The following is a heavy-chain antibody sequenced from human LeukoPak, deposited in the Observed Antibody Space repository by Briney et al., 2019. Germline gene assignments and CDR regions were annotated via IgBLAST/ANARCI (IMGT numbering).Heavy chain of an antibody. J-gene: IGHJ4*02. D-gene: IGHD5-18*01. V-gene: IGHV4-34*01. Sequence: SETLSLTCAVYGGSFSDYYWSWICQPPGKGLEWIGEINHNGDANYDPSLKSRVTISVDTSKNQFSLKINSVTAADTALYYCARGGYSYGHKEREFDSWGQGTLVTVSS. CDR3: ARGGYSYGHKEREFDS. CDR2: INHNGDA. CDR1: GGSFSDYY.